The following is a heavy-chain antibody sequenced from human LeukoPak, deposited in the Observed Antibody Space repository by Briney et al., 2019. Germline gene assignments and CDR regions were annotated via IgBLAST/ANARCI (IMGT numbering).Heavy chain of an antibody. CDR1: GFSFNNYA. V-gene: IGHV3-23*01. CDR3: AKDLLTICTFDI. J-gene: IGHJ3*02. Sequence: GGSLRLSCAASGFSFNNYAMSWVRQAPGKGLEWVSGIIVSGGTTYYAGSVKGRFTISSDNAKNTLYLQMNSLRAEDTAVYYCAKDLLTICTFDIWGQGTMVTVSS. D-gene: IGHD3-3*01. CDR2: IIVSGGTT.